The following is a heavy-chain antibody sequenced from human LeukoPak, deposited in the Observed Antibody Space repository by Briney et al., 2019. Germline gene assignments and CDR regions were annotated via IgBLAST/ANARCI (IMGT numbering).Heavy chain of an antibody. CDR3: ARHDRAPRWFDP. CDR1: GYSFTSYW. D-gene: IGHD1-14*01. J-gene: IGHJ5*02. Sequence: GESLKISCKGSGYSFTSYWISWVRQMPGKGLEWMGRIDPSDSYTNYSPSFQGHVTISADKSISTAYLQWSSLKASDTATYYCARHDRAPRWFDPWGQGTLVTVSS. CDR2: IDPSDSYT. V-gene: IGHV5-10-1*01.